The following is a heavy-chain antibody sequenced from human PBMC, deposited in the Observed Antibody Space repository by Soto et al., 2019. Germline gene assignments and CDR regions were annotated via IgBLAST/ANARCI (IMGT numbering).Heavy chain of an antibody. CDR2: IYYSGST. Sequence: SETLSLTCTVSGGSISSYYWSWIRQPPGKGLELIGYIYYSGSTNYNPSLKSRVTISVDTSKNQFSLKLSSVTAADTAVYYCARLGAQEIDPWGQGTLVTVAS. D-gene: IGHD3-16*01. J-gene: IGHJ5*02. CDR3: ARLGAQEIDP. CDR1: GGSISSYY. V-gene: IGHV4-59*08.